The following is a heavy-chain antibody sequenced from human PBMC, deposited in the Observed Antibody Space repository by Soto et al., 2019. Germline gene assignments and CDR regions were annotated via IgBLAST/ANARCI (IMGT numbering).Heavy chain of an antibody. CDR3: AKAGFSSGWSPSYFDY. CDR2: MSGTGGST. V-gene: IGHV3-23*01. J-gene: IGHJ4*02. D-gene: IGHD6-19*01. Sequence: EVQLLESGGGLVQPGRSLRLSCAASGFTFSSYAMNWVRQAPGKGLEWVSAMSGTGGSTYYVASVKGRFTISRDTSKNTLYLQMNSLRVEDTAVFYCAKAGFSSGWSPSYFDYWGQGTLVTVSS. CDR1: GFTFSSYA.